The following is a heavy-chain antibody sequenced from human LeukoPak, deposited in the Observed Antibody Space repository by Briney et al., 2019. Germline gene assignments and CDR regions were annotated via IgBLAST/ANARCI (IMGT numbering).Heavy chain of an antibody. J-gene: IGHJ4*02. Sequence: GESLKISCKGSGYSFTSYWIAWVRQMPGKGLEWMGIIYPDDSDTRYSPSFQGQVTISADRSIITAHLQWSSLKASDTAMYYCARSPGYSSGWYLDYWGQGTLVTVSS. CDR3: ARSPGYSSGWYLDY. CDR2: IYPDDSDT. V-gene: IGHV5-51*01. CDR1: GYSFTSYW. D-gene: IGHD6-19*01.